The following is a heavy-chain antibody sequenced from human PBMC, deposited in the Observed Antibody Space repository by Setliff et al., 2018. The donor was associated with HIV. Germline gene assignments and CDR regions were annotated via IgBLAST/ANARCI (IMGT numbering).Heavy chain of an antibody. J-gene: IGHJ5*02. Sequence: GASVKVSCKASGYTFTDYYMHWVKQAPGKGPEWMGRVDPEDGETIYAEKFQGRVTITAATSTDTAYMELSSLRSEDTAVYYCARDIGITTTGKGWLEPWGQGTLVTVSS. V-gene: IGHV1-69-2*01. CDR3: ARDIGITTTGKGWLEP. D-gene: IGHD1-1*01. CDR1: GYTFTDYY. CDR2: VDPEDGET.